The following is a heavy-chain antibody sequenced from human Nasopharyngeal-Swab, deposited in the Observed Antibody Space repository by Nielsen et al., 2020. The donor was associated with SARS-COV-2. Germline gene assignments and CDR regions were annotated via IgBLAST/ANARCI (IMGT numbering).Heavy chain of an antibody. CDR1: GFTFSSYA. J-gene: IGHJ6*02. V-gene: IGHV3-30-3*01. CDR3: ARDNYDSSGYSYGMDV. CDR2: ISYDGSNK. D-gene: IGHD3-22*01. Sequence: GGFLRLSCAASGFTFSSYAMHWVRQAPGKGLEWVAVISYDGSNKYYADSVKGRFTISRDHSKNTLYLQMNSLRAEDTAVYYCARDNYDSSGYSYGMDVWGQGTTVTVSS.